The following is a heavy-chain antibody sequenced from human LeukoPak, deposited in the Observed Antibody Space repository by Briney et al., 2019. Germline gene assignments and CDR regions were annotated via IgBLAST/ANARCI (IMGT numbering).Heavy chain of an antibody. J-gene: IGHJ6*03. Sequence: SETLSLTCTVSDDSISTGNYFWGWIRQPPGKGLGWIGKIYNTGTTYYNPSLESRVTLSVDTSRKQFSLNLKYATAADTAVYYCVRHQCSGGSCYAQDYYYYYMDVWGKGTTVTVSS. CDR1: DDSISTGNYF. V-gene: IGHV4-39*01. CDR2: IYNTGTT. CDR3: VRHQCSGGSCYAQDYYYYYMDV. D-gene: IGHD2-15*01.